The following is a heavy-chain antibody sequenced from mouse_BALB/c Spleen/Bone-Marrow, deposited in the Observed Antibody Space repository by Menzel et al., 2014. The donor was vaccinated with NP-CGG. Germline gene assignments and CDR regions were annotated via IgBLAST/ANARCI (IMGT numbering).Heavy chain of an antibody. V-gene: IGHV5-6*02. CDR3: ARLGRDYFDY. D-gene: IGHD4-1*01. CDR2: ISSGGSYT. CDR1: GFTFSSYG. J-gene: IGHJ2*01. Sequence: EVKLVESGGDLVKPGGSLKLSCAASGFTFSSYGMSWVRQTPDKRLEWVATISSGGSYTYYPDSVKGRFTISRDNAKNTLYLQMSRLKSEDTAMYYCARLGRDYFDYWGQGTTLTVSS.